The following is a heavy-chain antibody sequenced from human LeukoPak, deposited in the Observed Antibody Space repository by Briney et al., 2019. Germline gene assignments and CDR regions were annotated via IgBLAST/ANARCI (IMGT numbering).Heavy chain of an antibody. CDR1: GYTFTGYY. D-gene: IGHD5-24*01. Sequence: ASVKVSCKASGYTFTGYYMHWVRQAPGQGLEWMGWINPNSGGTNYAQKFQGRVTMTRDTSISTAYMELSRLRSDDTAVYYCARASGYNYNFDYWGQRTPVTVSS. CDR3: ARASGYNYNFDY. J-gene: IGHJ4*02. V-gene: IGHV1-2*02. CDR2: INPNSGGT.